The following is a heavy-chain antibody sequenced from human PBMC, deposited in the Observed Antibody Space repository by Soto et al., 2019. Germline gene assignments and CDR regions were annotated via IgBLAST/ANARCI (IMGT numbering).Heavy chain of an antibody. CDR2: IYYSGST. J-gene: IGHJ4*02. CDR1: GGSISNYY. V-gene: IGHV4-59*01. D-gene: IGHD2-2*01. CDR3: AHTRCISTSCYYFDY. Sequence: SETLSLTCTVSGGSISNYYWSWIRQPPGKGLEWIGYIYYSGSTNYNPSLKSRLTITKDTSKNQVVLTMTNMDPVDTATYYCAHTRCISTSCYYFDYWGQGTLVTVS.